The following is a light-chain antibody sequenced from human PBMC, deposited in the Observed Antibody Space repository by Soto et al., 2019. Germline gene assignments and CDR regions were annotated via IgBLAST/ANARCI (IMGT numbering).Light chain of an antibody. CDR3: QQYGSSPCT. Sequence: EIVLTQSPGTLSLSPGERATLSCRASQTVSSNYLAWYRQKPGQAPRLLIYGASSRATGIPDRVSGSGSGTDFTLIISRLEPEDFAVYYCQQYGSSPCTFGQGTKLEIK. CDR1: QTVSSNY. CDR2: GAS. J-gene: IGKJ2*02. V-gene: IGKV3-20*01.